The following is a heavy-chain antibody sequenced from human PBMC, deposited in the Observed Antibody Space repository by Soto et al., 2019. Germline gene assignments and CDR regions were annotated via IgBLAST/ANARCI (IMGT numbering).Heavy chain of an antibody. CDR3: AGDRRWAGTDY. J-gene: IGHJ4*02. CDR1: GFTFSSYG. Sequence: QVQLVESGGGVVQPGRSLRLSCAASGFTFSSYGMHWVRQAPGKGPEWVAVIWYAGSNKYYAESVKGRFTISRDNSTTTLYVQLNSLRAEGTAVCYCAGDRRWAGTDYRGQGTLVTVSS. V-gene: IGHV3-33*01. D-gene: IGHD6-19*01. CDR2: IWYAGSNK.